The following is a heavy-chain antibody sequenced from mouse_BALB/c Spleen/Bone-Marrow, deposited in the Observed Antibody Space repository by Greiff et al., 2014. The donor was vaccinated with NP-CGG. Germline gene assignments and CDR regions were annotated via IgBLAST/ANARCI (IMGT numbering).Heavy chain of an antibody. Sequence: VMLVESGAELAKPRASVKMSCKASGYTFTNYWMHWVKQRPGQGLEWIGYIDPSTGYTEYNQKFKDKATLTADKSSSTACMQLSSLTSEDSAVYYCARGGIYDGYSYWGQGTLVTVSA. J-gene: IGHJ3*01. CDR3: ARGGIYDGYSY. CDR1: GYTFTNYW. D-gene: IGHD2-3*01. V-gene: IGHV1-7*01. CDR2: IDPSTGYT.